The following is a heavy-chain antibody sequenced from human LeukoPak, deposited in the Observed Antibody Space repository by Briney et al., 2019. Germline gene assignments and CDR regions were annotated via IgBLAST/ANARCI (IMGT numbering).Heavy chain of an antibody. D-gene: IGHD4-17*01. CDR1: GFTFSSYG. V-gene: IGHV3-33*06. CDR3: AKAPTVTTVYFQH. J-gene: IGHJ1*01. Sequence: PGRSLRLSCAASGFTFSSYGMHWVRQAPGKGREWVAVIWYDGSNKYYADSVKGRFTISRDNSKNTLYLQMNSLRAEDTAVYYCAKAPTVTTVYFQHWGQGTLVTVSS. CDR2: IWYDGSNK.